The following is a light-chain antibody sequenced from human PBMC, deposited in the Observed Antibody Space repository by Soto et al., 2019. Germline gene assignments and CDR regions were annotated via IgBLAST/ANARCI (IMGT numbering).Light chain of an antibody. CDR1: QSVPSNY. CDR2: AAS. CDR3: QHYGNSPYT. Sequence: EIVVTQAPGTLSLSPGERVTLSCRASQSVPSNYLAWYQHKPGQAPRLLIYAASNRATGVPGRFSGSASGTEFTLTISSLDSEEFAVYYCQHYGNSPYTFGQGTKLAI. J-gene: IGKJ2*01. V-gene: IGKV3-20*01.